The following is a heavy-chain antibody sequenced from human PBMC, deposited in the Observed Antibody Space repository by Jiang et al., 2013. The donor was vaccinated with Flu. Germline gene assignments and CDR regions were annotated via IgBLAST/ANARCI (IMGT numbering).Heavy chain of an antibody. Sequence: GSGLVKPSETLSLTCTVSGGSISGYYWSWIRQPPGKGLEWIGYIFYSGSTNYNPSLKSRVTISVDTSKNQFSLKLYSVTAADTAVYYCARRITIFGVAPPASWFDPWGQGTLVTVSS. V-gene: IGHV4-59*01. CDR2: IFYSGST. D-gene: IGHD3-3*01. CDR3: ARRITIFGVAPPASWFDP. CDR1: GGSISGYY. J-gene: IGHJ5*02.